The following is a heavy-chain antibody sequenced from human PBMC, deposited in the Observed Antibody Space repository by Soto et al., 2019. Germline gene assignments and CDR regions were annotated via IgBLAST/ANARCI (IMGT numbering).Heavy chain of an antibody. V-gene: IGHV4-61*01. CDR3: ARGIAGGYQGRYYYGMDV. Sequence: QVQLQESGPGLVKPSETLSLTCTVSGGSVSSGSYYWSWIRQPPGKGLEWIGYIYYSGSTNYNPPLKSRVTIPVDTAKNQFSLKLSSVTAADTAVYYCARGIAGGYQGRYYYGMDVWGQGTTVTVSS. D-gene: IGHD2-2*01. CDR2: IYYSGST. CDR1: GGSVSSGSYY. J-gene: IGHJ6*02.